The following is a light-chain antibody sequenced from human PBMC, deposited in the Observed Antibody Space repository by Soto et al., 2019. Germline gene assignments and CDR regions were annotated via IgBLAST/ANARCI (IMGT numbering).Light chain of an antibody. J-gene: IGLJ2*01. Sequence: SYELTQPPSVSVSPGQTASITCSGNKLGNKYASWYQQKPGQSPVLVIYQDTKRPSGIPDRFSGSNSGNTATPTISGTQAMDEADYYCQSWDSTTAVFGGGTKVTVL. CDR3: QSWDSTTAV. CDR1: KLGNKY. CDR2: QDT. V-gene: IGLV3-1*01.